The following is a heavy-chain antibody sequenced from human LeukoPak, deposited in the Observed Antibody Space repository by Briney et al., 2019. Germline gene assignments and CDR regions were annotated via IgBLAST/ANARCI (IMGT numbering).Heavy chain of an antibody. J-gene: IGHJ4*02. V-gene: IGHV3-30*18. CDR2: MSYDGSKK. Sequence: GGSLRLSCAASGFTFSSYGMHWVRQAPGKGLEWVAVMSYDGSKKYYADSVKDRFTISRDNSKNTLYLQMNSLRAEDTAVYYCAKDMEYSYGWGGGYFDFWGQGTLVTVSS. CDR3: AKDMEYSYGWGGGYFDF. CDR1: GFTFSSYG. D-gene: IGHD5-18*01.